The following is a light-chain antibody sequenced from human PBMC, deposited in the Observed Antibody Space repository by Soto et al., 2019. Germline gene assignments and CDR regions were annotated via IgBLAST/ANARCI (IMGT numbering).Light chain of an antibody. Sequence: QSALTQPASVSGSPGQSITISCTGTNSDLGGYNSVSWYQQHPGKAPKLMIYAVSNWPSGVSNRFSGSKSGNTASLTISGLQAEDEADYYCSSYTSSSTWVFGGGTKVTVL. CDR3: SSYTSSSTWV. J-gene: IGLJ3*02. V-gene: IGLV2-14*03. CDR1: NSDLGGYNS. CDR2: AVS.